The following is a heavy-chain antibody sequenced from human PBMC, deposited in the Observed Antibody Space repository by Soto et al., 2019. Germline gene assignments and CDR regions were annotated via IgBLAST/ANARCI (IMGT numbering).Heavy chain of an antibody. D-gene: IGHD6-13*01. CDR3: ARENTAAAGPLDY. Sequence: GGSLRLSCAPSGFTFSNYAMTWVRQAPGKGLEWVSGVSASGTGAYYTDSVKGRFTISRDNSKNTLYLQMNSLRAEDTAVYYWARENTAAAGPLDYWGQGTLVTVSS. V-gene: IGHV3-23*01. CDR1: GFTFSNYA. CDR2: VSASGTGA. J-gene: IGHJ4*02.